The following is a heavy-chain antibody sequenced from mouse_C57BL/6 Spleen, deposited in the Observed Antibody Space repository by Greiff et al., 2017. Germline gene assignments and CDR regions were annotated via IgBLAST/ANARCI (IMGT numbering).Heavy chain of an antibody. CDR3: ARYRDYDGDYYAMDY. CDR2: IRNKANGYTT. Sequence: EVKLQESGGGLVQPGGSLSLSCAASGFTFTDYYMSWVRQPPGKALEWLGFIRNKANGYTTEYSASVKGRFTISRDNSQSILYLQMNALRAEDSATYYCARYRDYDGDYYAMDYWGQGTSVTVSS. V-gene: IGHV7-3*01. CDR1: GFTFTDYY. J-gene: IGHJ4*01. D-gene: IGHD2-4*01.